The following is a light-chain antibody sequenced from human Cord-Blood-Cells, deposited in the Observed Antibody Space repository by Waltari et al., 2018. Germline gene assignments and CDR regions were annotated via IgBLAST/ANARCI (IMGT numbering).Light chain of an antibody. CDR2: DVS. CDR1: SSDVGGCSY. V-gene: IGLV2-14*01. CDR3: SSYTSSSTYV. Sequence: SALTQPASVSGSPGQSITISCTGPSSDVGGCSYVSWYQQHPGKAPKLMIYDVSNRPPGVSNLFSGSKSGNTASLTISGLQAGDAADYYCSSYTSSSTYVFGTGTKVSVL. J-gene: IGLJ1*01.